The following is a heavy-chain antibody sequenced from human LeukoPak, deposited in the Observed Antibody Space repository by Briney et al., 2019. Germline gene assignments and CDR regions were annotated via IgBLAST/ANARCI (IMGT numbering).Heavy chain of an antibody. CDR1: GFTFSSYS. J-gene: IGHJ4*02. V-gene: IGHV3-21*01. CDR3: ARKYCSGGVCSDFDF. CDR2: ISGDSNYI. Sequence: GGSLRLSCAASGFTFSSYSMNWVRQAPGKGLEWVSSISGDSNYIYYADSVRGRFTISRDNAKNSLYLQMNSLRVEDTAVYYCARKYCSGGVCSDFDFWGQGTLVTVSS. D-gene: IGHD2-15*01.